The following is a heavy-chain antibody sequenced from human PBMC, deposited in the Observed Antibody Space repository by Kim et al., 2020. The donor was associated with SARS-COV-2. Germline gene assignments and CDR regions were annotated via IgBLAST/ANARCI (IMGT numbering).Heavy chain of an antibody. D-gene: IGHD6-13*01. Sequence: GGSLRLSCAASGFTFSSYGMHWVRQAPGKGLEWVAVIWYDGSNKYYADSVKGRFTISRDNSKNTLYLQMNSLRAEDTAVYYCAKDQGIAAAGTLTWYYYYGVDVWGQGTPGTVSS. CDR1: GFTFSSYG. V-gene: IGHV3-33*06. CDR2: IWYDGSNK. CDR3: AKDQGIAAAGTLTWYYYYGVDV. J-gene: IGHJ6*02.